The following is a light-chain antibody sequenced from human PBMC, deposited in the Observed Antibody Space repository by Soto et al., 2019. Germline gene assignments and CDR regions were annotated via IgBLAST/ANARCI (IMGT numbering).Light chain of an antibody. CDR3: HQYGSTPT. J-gene: IGKJ4*01. V-gene: IGKV3-20*01. CDR1: QSVSSNY. CDR2: GAS. Sequence: EIVLTQSPGTLSLSPGERATLSCRASQSVSSNYVAWYQQKPGQAPRVLIYGASSRATGIPDRFSGSGSGTDFTLTISRLEPEDFAVYYCHQYGSTPTFGGGAKVEIK.